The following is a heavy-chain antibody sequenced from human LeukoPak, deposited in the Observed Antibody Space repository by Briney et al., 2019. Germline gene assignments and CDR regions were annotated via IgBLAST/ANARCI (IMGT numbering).Heavy chain of an antibody. CDR2: IYTSGST. Sequence: SETLSLTCSVSGGSISSYYWSWIRQPAGKGLEWIGRIYTSGSTNYNPSLKSRVTMSVDTSKNQFSLKLSSVTAADTAVYYCASITRGYSYGYYYYMDVWGKGTTVTVSS. CDR3: ASITRGYSYGYYYYMDV. D-gene: IGHD5-18*01. J-gene: IGHJ6*03. V-gene: IGHV4-4*07. CDR1: GGSISSYY.